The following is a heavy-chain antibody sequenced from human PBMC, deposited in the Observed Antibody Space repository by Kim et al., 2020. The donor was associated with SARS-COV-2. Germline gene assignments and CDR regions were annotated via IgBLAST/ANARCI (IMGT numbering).Heavy chain of an antibody. D-gene: IGHD3-16*01. Sequence: SETLSLTCSVSGGSMSSYYWSWIRQPPGKGLEWIGYIYYIGSTNYNPSLKSRVTISVDTSKNQFSLKLSSVTAADTAVYYCARHSIITSGTFDCWGQGTLVTVSS. CDR3: ARHSIITSGTFDC. J-gene: IGHJ4*02. V-gene: IGHV4-59*08. CDR1: GGSMSSYY. CDR2: IYYIGST.